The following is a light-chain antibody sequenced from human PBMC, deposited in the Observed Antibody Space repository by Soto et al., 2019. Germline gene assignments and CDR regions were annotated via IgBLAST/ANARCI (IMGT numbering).Light chain of an antibody. V-gene: IGKV3-11*01. CDR3: QQRSNWPPGT. J-gene: IGKJ1*01. CDR1: QSVSSY. Sequence: EIVLTQSPATLSLSPGERATLSCRASQSVSSYLAWYQQKPGQAPRLLIYDASNRATGIPARFSGSGSGTYFTLTISSLEPEDFKVYYCQQRSNWPPGTLGQGTKVEIK. CDR2: DAS.